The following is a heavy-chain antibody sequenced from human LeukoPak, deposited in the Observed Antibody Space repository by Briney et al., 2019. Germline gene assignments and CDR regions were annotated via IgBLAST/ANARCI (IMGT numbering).Heavy chain of an antibody. CDR3: PKFSKTTVTTAPY. J-gene: IGHJ4*02. V-gene: IGHV3-43*02. CDR1: GFTFDDYA. CDR2: ISGNGGST. D-gene: IGHD4-17*01. Sequence: GGSLRLSCAASGFTFDDYAMHWVRQAPGKGLEWVSAISGNGGSTYYADSVKGRFTISRDNSKKSLYLQMNSLRPEATAFYNCPKFSKTTVTTAPYWGQGTLATVSS.